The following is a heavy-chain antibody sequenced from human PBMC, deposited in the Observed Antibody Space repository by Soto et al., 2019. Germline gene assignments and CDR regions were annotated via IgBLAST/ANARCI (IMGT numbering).Heavy chain of an antibody. CDR2: IYYSGST. J-gene: IGHJ4*02. Sequence: SETLSLTCTVSGGSISSYYWSWIRQPPGKGLEWIGYIYYSGSTNYNPSLKSRVTISVDTSKDQFSLKLSSVTAADTAVYYCARRYGGNSDDWGQGIRVTVSS. D-gene: IGHD1-26*01. CDR1: GGSISSYY. V-gene: IGHV4-59*01. CDR3: ARRYGGNSDD.